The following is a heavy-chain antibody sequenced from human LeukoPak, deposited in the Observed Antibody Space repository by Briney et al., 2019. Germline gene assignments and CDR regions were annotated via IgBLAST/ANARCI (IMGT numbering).Heavy chain of an antibody. CDR3: TSSLGVVIHGGMDV. Sequence: SETLSLTCTVSGGSISSYHWSWIWQPPGPGMELIGHIYYTGSTNYNPSLKSRVTISLDTSKNQFSLKLSSVTAADTAVYYCTSSLGVVIHGGMDVWGQGTTVTVSS. J-gene: IGHJ6*02. D-gene: IGHD3-3*01. CDR1: GGSISSYH. CDR2: IYYTGST. V-gene: IGHV4-59*01.